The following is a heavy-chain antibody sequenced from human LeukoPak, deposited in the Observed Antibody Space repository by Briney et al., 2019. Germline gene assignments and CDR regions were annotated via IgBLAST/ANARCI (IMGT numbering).Heavy chain of an antibody. CDR2: IQYDGSNK. V-gene: IGHV3-30*02. J-gene: IGHJ4*02. D-gene: IGHD1-26*01. CDR1: GFTFSSYG. CDR3: AKAWIVAAVDY. Sequence: GGSLRLSRAASGFTFSSYGIKWVRQAPGKGLEWVAFIQYDGSNKYYADSVKVRFTISRDNSKNTLFLQMNSLRTEDTAVYYCAKAWIVAAVDYWGQGALVTVST.